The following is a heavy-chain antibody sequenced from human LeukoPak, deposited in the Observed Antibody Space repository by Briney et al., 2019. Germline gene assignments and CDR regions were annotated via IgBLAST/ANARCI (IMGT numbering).Heavy chain of an antibody. J-gene: IGHJ5*02. CDR2: ISYDGSNK. CDR3: AKDLADYDILTGYLP. Sequence: GRSLRLSCAAPGFTFSSYGMHWGRQAPGQGVEWGAVISYDGSNKYYADSVKGRFTISRDNSKNTLYLQMNSLRAEDTAVYYCAKDLADYDILTGYLPRGQGTLVTVSS. CDR1: GFTFSSYG. V-gene: IGHV3-30*18. D-gene: IGHD3-9*01.